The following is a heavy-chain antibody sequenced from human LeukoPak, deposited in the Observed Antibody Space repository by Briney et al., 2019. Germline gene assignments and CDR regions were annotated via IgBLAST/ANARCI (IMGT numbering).Heavy chain of an antibody. CDR3: SREWGNGNDLRPDY. J-gene: IGHJ4*02. CDR1: GFTFSSYA. Sequence: GGSLRLSCAASGFTFSSYAMSWVRQAPGKGLEWVSAISGSGGSIYCADSVKGRFTISRDNSKNTLYLQMNSLKTEDTAVYYCSREWGNGNDLRPDYWGQGTLVTVSS. CDR2: ISGSGGSI. V-gene: IGHV3-23*01. D-gene: IGHD1-1*01.